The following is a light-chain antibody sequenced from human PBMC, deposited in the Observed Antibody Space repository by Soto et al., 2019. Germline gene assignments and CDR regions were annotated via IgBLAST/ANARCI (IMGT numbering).Light chain of an antibody. CDR3: SSYTSSSTYVV. V-gene: IGLV2-14*01. J-gene: IGLJ2*01. CDR1: SSDVGGYNY. CDR2: DVS. Sequence: QSVLTQPASVSGSPGQSITISCTGTSSDVGGYNYVSWYQQHPGKAPKLMIYDVSNRPSGVSNRFSGSKSGNTASRTISGLQAEDEEDYYCSSYTSSSTYVVFGGGTKLTVL.